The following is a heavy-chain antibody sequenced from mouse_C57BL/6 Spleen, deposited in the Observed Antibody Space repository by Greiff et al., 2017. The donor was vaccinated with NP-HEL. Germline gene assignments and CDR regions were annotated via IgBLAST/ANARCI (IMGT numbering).Heavy chain of an antibody. CDR1: GYSITSGYY. Sequence: DVQLQESGPGLVKPSQSLSLTCSVTGYSITSGYYWNWIRQFPGNKLEWMGYISYDGSNNYNPSLKNRISITRDTSKNQFFLKLNSVTTEDTATYYCARAYDYDAMDYWGQGTSVTVSS. CDR2: ISYDGSN. CDR3: ARAYDYDAMDY. V-gene: IGHV3-6*01. J-gene: IGHJ4*01.